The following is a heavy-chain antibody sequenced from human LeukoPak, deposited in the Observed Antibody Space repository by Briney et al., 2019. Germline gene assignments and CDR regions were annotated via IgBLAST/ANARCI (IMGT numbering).Heavy chain of an antibody. CDR3: ARDLRLELDYGMDV. Sequence: SVKVSCKASGGTFSSYTISWVRQAPGQGLEWMGRIIPILGIANYAQKFQGRVTITADKSTSTAYMELSSLRCEDTAVYYCARDLRLELDYGMDVWGQGTTVTVSS. J-gene: IGHJ6*02. CDR1: GGTFSSYT. V-gene: IGHV1-69*04. CDR2: IIPILGIA. D-gene: IGHD1-7*01.